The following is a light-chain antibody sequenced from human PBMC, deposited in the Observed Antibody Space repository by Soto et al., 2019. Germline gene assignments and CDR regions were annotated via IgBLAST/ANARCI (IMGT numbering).Light chain of an antibody. J-gene: IGLJ3*02. CDR3: GTWDSSLSGGV. Sequence: QSVLTQPPSVSAAAGQKVTISCSGSSSNIGNNYVSWYQQLPGTAPKLLIYDNNKRPSGIPDRFSGSKSGTSATLGITGLQTGDEADYYCGTWDSSLSGGVFGGGTQVTVL. CDR1: SSNIGNNY. CDR2: DNN. V-gene: IGLV1-51*01.